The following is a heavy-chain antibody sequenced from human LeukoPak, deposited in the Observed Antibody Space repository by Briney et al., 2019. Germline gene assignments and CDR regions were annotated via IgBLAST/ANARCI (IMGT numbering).Heavy chain of an antibody. CDR3: ASEARVHYDSSGYYYG. J-gene: IGHJ4*02. V-gene: IGHV4-34*01. CDR2: INHSGST. CDR1: CGSFSGYY. Sequence: SETLSLTFSVYCGSFSGYYWSWIRPPPGKGLEWIGEINHSGSTNYNPSLKSRVTISVDTSKNQFSLKLSSVTAADTAVYYCASEARVHYDSSGYYYGWGQGTLVTVSS. D-gene: IGHD3-22*01.